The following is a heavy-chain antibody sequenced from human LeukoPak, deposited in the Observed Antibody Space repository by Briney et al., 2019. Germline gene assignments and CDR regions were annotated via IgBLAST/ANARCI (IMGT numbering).Heavy chain of an antibody. D-gene: IGHD3-16*02. CDR3: ARGYYDYVWGSYRQISGYYYYYYMDV. CDR2: ISSSSSYI. J-gene: IGHJ6*03. V-gene: IGHV3-21*01. CDR1: GFTFSSYN. Sequence: GGSLRLSCAASGFTFSSYNMNWVRQAPGTGLEWVSYISSSSSYIYYADSVKGRFTISRDNAKNSLYLQMNSLRAEDTAVYYCARGYYDYVWGSYRQISGYYYYYYMDVWGKGTTVTVSS.